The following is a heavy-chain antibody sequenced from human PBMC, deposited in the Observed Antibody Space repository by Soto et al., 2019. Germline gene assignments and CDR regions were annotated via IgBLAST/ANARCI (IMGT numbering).Heavy chain of an antibody. D-gene: IGHD4-17*01. CDR3: ARHTTVTKDDY. Sequence: QLQLQLSGPVVVKPSETLSLTCTVSGGSISSGTYYWGWIRQPPGKGLEWMGSIYYLGRTYYKPSLESRITISVDTSKNHFYLKLSSVTAADTAVYYCARHTTVTKDDYWGQGTLVTVSS. J-gene: IGHJ4*02. V-gene: IGHV4-39*01. CDR1: GGSISSGTYY. CDR2: IYYLGRT.